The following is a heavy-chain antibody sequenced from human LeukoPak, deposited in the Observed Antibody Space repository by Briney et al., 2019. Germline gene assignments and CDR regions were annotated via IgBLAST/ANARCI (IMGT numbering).Heavy chain of an antibody. D-gene: IGHD3-10*01. J-gene: IGHJ4*02. Sequence: PSETLSLTCTVSGGSIRSYYWSWIRQPPGKGLEWIGEINHSGGTNYNPSLKGRVTISVDTSKNQFSLKLSSVTAADTAVYYCARYYYGSGSYYYFDSWGQGTLVTVSS. CDR1: GGSIRSYY. V-gene: IGHV4-34*01. CDR2: INHSGGT. CDR3: ARYYYGSGSYYYFDS.